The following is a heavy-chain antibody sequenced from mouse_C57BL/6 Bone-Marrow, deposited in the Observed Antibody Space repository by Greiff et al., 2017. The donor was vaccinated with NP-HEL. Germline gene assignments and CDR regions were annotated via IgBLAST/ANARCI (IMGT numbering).Heavy chain of an antibody. Sequence: VKLVESGPGLVQPSQSLSITCTVSGFSLTSYGVHWVRQSPGKGLEWLGVIWSGGSTDYNAAFISRLSISKDNSKSQVFFKMNSLQADDTAIYYCARNFHYAMDYWGQGTSVTVSS. J-gene: IGHJ4*01. CDR3: ARNFHYAMDY. CDR1: GFSLTSYG. CDR2: IWSGGST. V-gene: IGHV2-2*01.